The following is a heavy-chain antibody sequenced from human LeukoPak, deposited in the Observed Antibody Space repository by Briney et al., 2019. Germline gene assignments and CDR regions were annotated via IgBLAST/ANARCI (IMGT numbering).Heavy chain of an antibody. CDR1: GFSLNTRGVG. D-gene: IGHD3-22*01. Sequence: SGPTLVNPTQTLTLTCTFSGFSLNTRGVGVGWIRQPPGRALEWLALIYWDDDRRYSPSLKSRPTITKDTSKNQVVLTMTSMDPVDTATYFCAHRKNYYDSSVFDNWGQGTLVTVSS. CDR3: AHRKNYYDSSVFDN. V-gene: IGHV2-5*02. CDR2: IYWDDDR. J-gene: IGHJ4*02.